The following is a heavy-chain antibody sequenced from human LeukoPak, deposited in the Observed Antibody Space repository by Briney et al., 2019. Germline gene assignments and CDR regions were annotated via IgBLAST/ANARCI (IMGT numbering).Heavy chain of an antibody. CDR1: GFTFSSHD. CDR3: AREGSSYAPSEPFYFDY. V-gene: IGHV3-48*03. J-gene: IGHJ4*02. Sequence: GGSLRLSCTDSGFTFSSHDVNWVRQAPGRGLEWVSYISSGGYTTRYADSVKGRFTISRDNAKNSLYLQMNSLKAEDTAVYYCAREGSSYAPSEPFYFDYWGQGTLVTVSS. D-gene: IGHD3-10*01. CDR2: ISSGGYTT.